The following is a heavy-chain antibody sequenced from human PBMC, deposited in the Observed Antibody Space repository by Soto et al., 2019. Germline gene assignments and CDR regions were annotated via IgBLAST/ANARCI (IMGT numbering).Heavy chain of an antibody. CDR1: GGSFSGYY. D-gene: IGHD4-17*01. CDR3: ASGLVTTLHY. CDR2: IYHSGST. V-gene: IGHV4-59*12. Sequence: SETLSLTCALYGGSFSGYYWSWIRQPPGKGLEWIGYIYHSGSTNYNPSLKSRVTISVDRSKNQFSLKLSSVTAADTAVYYCASGLVTTLHYWGQGTLVTVSS. J-gene: IGHJ4*02.